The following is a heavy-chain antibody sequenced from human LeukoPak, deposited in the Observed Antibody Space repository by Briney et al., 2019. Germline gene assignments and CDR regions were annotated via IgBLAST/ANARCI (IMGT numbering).Heavy chain of an antibody. Sequence: PSETLSLTCTVSGGSISSSSYYWGWIRQPPGKGLEWIGSIYYSGSTYYNPSLKSRVTISVDTSKNQFSLKLSSVTAADTAVYYCASLSSSSNHWGQGTLVTVSS. V-gene: IGHV4-39*01. CDR3: ASLSSSSNH. J-gene: IGHJ5*02. CDR2: IYYSGST. CDR1: GGSISSSSYY. D-gene: IGHD6-6*01.